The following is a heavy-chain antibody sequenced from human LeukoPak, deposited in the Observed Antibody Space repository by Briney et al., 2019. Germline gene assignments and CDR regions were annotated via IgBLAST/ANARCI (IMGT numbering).Heavy chain of an antibody. V-gene: IGHV3-7*01. J-gene: IGHJ4*02. CDR3: ARDDGYRGVDY. D-gene: IGHD5-24*01. CDR2: IKKDGSEK. Sequence: QSGGSLRLSCAASGFTFSNYWMSWVRRAPGKGLEWVANIKKDGSEKYYVDSVEGRFTVSRDNAKNSLYLQMNSLRVEDTAVYYCARDDGYRGVDYWGQGTLATVSS. CDR1: GFTFSNYW.